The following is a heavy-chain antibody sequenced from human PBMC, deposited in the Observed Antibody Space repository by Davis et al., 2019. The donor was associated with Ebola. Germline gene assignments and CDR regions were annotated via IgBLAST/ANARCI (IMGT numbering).Heavy chain of an antibody. V-gene: IGHV3-15*07. CDR3: STDIAIVVAARGSYDS. CDR1: GFIFRNYA. D-gene: IGHD2-15*01. J-gene: IGHJ4*02. Sequence: GESLKIPCAASGFIFRNYAMHWVRQAPGKGLEWVGRIKRKNEGGSTDYAAPVKGRFTISRDDSKNTLYLQMSSLKTEDTAVYYCSTDIAIVVAARGSYDSWGQGTLVSVSS. CDR2: IKRKNEGGST.